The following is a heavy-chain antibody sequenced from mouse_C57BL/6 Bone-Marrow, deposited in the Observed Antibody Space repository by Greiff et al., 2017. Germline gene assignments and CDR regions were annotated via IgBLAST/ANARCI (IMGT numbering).Heavy chain of an antibody. CDR2: IHPNSGST. V-gene: IGHV1-64*01. J-gene: IGHJ3*01. CDR1: GYTFTSYW. CDR3: AIPSITTVVARGCAY. D-gene: IGHD1-1*01. Sequence: QVQLQQPGAELVKPGASVKLSCKASGYTFTSYWMHWVKQRPGQGLEWIGMIHPNSGSTNYNEKFKSKATLTVDKSSSTAYMQLSSLTSEDSAVYYCAIPSITTVVARGCAYWGQGTLVTVSA.